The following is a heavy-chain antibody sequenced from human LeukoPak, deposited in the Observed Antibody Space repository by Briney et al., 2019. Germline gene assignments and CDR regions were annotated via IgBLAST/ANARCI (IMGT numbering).Heavy chain of an antibody. D-gene: IGHD6-13*01. Sequence: GGSLRLSCAASGFTFSSYSMNWVRQAPGKGLEWVSSISSSTSYIYYADSVKGRFTISRDNAKNSLYLQMNRLRAEDTAVYYCARYPLGTSWYYFDYWGQGTLVTVSS. CDR2: ISSSTSYI. V-gene: IGHV3-21*01. J-gene: IGHJ4*02. CDR3: ARYPLGTSWYYFDY. CDR1: GFTFSSYS.